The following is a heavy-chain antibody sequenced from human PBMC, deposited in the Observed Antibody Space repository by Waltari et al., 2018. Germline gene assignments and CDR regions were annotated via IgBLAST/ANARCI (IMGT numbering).Heavy chain of an antibody. CDR1: GFTFSSYA. V-gene: IGHV3-30*01. D-gene: IGHD3-22*01. CDR2: ISYDGSNK. Sequence: QVQLVESGGGVVQPGRSLRLSCAASGFTFSSYAMYWVRQAPGKGLAWVAVISYDGSNKYYADSVKGRFTISRDNSKNTLYLQMNSLRAEDTAVYYCARDSKKRITMIVVVITGAFDIWGQGTMVTVSS. J-gene: IGHJ3*02. CDR3: ARDSKKRITMIVVVITGAFDI.